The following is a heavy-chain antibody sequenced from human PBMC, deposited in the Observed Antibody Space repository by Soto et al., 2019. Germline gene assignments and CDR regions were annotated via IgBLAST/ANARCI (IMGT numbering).Heavy chain of an antibody. CDR2: ISAYNGNT. J-gene: IGHJ3*02. CDR1: GYTFTSYG. Sequence: ASVKVSCKASGYTFTSYGISWVRQAPGQGLEWMGWISAYNGNTNYAQKLQGRVTMTTDTSTSTAYMELRSLRSDDTAVYYCARDFRSREQQVEAFDIWCPGIMVTLSS. D-gene: IGHD6-13*01. CDR3: ARDFRSREQQVEAFDI. V-gene: IGHV1-18*01.